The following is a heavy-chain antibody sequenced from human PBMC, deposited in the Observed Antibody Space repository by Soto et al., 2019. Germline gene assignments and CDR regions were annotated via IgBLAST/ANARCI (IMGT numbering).Heavy chain of an antibody. CDR2: IRSKANNYAT. V-gene: IGHV3-73*01. Sequence: GGSLRLSCAASGFTFSGSAMQWVRQASGKGLEWVGRIRSKANNYATAYAASVKGRFTISRDDSENTAYLQMNSLKIDDTAVYYCTRLSETYSGYSDYWGQGTLVTVSS. J-gene: IGHJ4*02. CDR1: GFTFSGSA. D-gene: IGHD5-12*01. CDR3: TRLSETYSGYSDY.